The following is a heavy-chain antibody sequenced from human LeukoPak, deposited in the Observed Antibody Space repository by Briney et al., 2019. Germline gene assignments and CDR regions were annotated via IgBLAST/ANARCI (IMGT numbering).Heavy chain of an antibody. D-gene: IGHD6-19*01. V-gene: IGHV1-2*02. J-gene: IGHJ5*02. Sequence: ASVKVSCKASGYTFTGYYMHWVRQAPGQELEWMDWVNPNSGGTNYAQKFQGRVTMTRDTSISTAYMELSRLRSDDTAVYYCARGSEQWLVLGYWFDPWGQGTLVTVSS. CDR1: GYTFTGYY. CDR2: VNPNSGGT. CDR3: ARGSEQWLVLGYWFDP.